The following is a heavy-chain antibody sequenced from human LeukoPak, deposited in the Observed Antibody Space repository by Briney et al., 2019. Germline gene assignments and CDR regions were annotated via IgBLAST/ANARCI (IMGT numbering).Heavy chain of an antibody. D-gene: IGHD5-24*01. CDR3: ARHGRDGRDGYTIHHAFDI. Sequence: SETLSLTCTVSGGSISSYYWSWIRQPPGKGLEWIGYIYYSGSTNYNPSLKSRVTISVDTSKNPFSLKLSSGTAADTAVYYCARHGRDGRDGYTIHHAFDIWGQGTMVTVSS. V-gene: IGHV4-59*08. CDR2: IYYSGST. CDR1: GGSISSYY. J-gene: IGHJ3*02.